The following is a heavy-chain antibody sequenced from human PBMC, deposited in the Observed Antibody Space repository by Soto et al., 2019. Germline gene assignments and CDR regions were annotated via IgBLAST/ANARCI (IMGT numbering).Heavy chain of an antibody. CDR3: ARLTSSDSGGYYCY. D-gene: IGHD3-22*01. Sequence: EVQLVESGGGLVKPGGSLRLSCAASGFTFSSYSMNWVRQAPGKGLEWVSSISSSSSYIYYADSVKGRFTIPRDNAKNSLYMQMNSLTAEDTAVYNCARLTSSDSGGYYCYWGQGTLVTVSS. J-gene: IGHJ4*02. V-gene: IGHV3-21*01. CDR1: GFTFSSYS. CDR2: ISSSSSYI.